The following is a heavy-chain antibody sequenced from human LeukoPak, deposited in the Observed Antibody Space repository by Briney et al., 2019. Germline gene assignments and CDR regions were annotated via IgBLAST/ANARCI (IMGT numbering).Heavy chain of an antibody. CDR1: GFTFDDYG. V-gene: IGHV3-20*04. CDR2: INWNGGST. Sequence: GGSLRLSCAASGFTFDDYGMSCVRQAPGKGLEWVSGINWNGGSTGYADSVKGRFTISRDNAKNSLYLQMNSLRAEDTALYYCAAAVKVYACDCWGQGTLVTISS. CDR3: AAAVKVYACDC. J-gene: IGHJ4*02. D-gene: IGHD2-15*01.